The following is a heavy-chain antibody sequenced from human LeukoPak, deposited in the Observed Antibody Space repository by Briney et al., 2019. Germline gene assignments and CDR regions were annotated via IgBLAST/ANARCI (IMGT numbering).Heavy chain of an antibody. CDR1: GFTFSSYA. Sequence: GGSLRLSCAASGFTFSSYAMSWVRQAPGKGLEWASAISGSGGSTFYADSVKGRFTISRDNSKHTLCLQMNSLRAEDTAVYYCAKDGYYDTLRAFDIWGQGTMVTVSS. D-gene: IGHD3-22*01. CDR3: AKDGYYDTLRAFDI. CDR2: ISGSGGST. V-gene: IGHV3-23*01. J-gene: IGHJ3*02.